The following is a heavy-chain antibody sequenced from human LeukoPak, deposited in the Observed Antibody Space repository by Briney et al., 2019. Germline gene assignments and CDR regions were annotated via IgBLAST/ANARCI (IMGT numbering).Heavy chain of an antibody. V-gene: IGHV3-9*01. CDR2: ISWNSGSI. CDR1: GFTFDDCA. J-gene: IGHJ1*01. CDR3: AKDRSGGRAEYFQH. D-gene: IGHD3-10*01. Sequence: GGSLRLSCAASGFTFDDCAMHWVRQAPGKGLQWVSGISWNSGSIGYADSVKGRFTISRDNAKNSLYLQMNSLRAEDTALYYCAKDRSGGRAEYFQHWGQGTLVTVSS.